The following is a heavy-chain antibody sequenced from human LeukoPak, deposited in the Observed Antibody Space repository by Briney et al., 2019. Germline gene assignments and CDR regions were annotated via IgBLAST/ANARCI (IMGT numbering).Heavy chain of an antibody. CDR1: GYTFTGYY. J-gene: IGHJ6*02. V-gene: IGHV1-2*02. CDR2: INPNSGGT. CDR3: ARSGGYDFWSGYYTGDYYYGMDV. Sequence: ASVKVSCKASGYTFTGYYMHWVRQAPGQGLEWMGWINPNSGGTGYAQKFQGRVTMTRNTSISTAYMELSSLRSEDTAVYYCARSGGYDFWSGYYTGDYYYGMDVWGQGTTVTVSS. D-gene: IGHD3-3*01.